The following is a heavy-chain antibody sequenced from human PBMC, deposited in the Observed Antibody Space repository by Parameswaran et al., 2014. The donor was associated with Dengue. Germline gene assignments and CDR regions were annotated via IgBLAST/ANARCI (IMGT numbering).Heavy chain of an antibody. Sequence: QAGGSLRLSCAASGFTVSSNYMSWVRQAPGKGLEWVSVIYSGGSTYYADSVKGRFTISRDNSKNTLYLQMNSLRAEDTAVYYCSTSFRRNWFDPWGQGTLVTVSS. CDR1: GFTVSSNY. D-gene: IGHD2-2*01. J-gene: IGHJ5*02. CDR2: IYSGGST. CDR3: STSFRRNWFDP. V-gene: IGHV3-66*02.